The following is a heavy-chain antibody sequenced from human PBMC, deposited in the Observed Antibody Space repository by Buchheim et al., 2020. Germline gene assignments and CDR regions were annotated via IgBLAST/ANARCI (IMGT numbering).Heavy chain of an antibody. CDR3: ARDYSSGWYGHYGMDV. D-gene: IGHD6-19*01. V-gene: IGHV3-48*04. Sequence: EVQLVESGGGLVQPGGSLRLSCAASGFTFSSYSMNWVHQAPGKGLEWVSYISSSSSTIYYADSVKGRFTISRDNAKNSLYLQMNSLRAEDTAVYYCARDYSSGWYGHYGMDVWGQGTT. CDR2: ISSSSSTI. J-gene: IGHJ6*02. CDR1: GFTFSSYS.